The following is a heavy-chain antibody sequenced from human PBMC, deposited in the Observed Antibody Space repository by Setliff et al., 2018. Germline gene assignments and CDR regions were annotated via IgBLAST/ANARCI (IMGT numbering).Heavy chain of an antibody. CDR3: ARVGRVGYYESFQY. J-gene: IGHJ1*01. V-gene: IGHV3-7*01. Sequence: GGSLRLSCAASGFPFSSYSMSWVRQTAGKGLEWVAYIKQDGSEKYYVDSVKGRFTISRDNAQNSLYLQMNSLRAEDTAVYYCARVGRVGYYESFQYWGQGTLVTVSS. D-gene: IGHD3-22*01. CDR2: IKQDGSEK. CDR1: GFPFSSYS.